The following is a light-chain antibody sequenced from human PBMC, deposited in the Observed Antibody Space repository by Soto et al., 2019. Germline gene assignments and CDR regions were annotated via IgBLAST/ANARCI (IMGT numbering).Light chain of an antibody. CDR1: ESVSSK. J-gene: IGKJ1*01. V-gene: IGKV3-15*01. Sequence: EIVMTQSPATLSVSPGERATLSCRASESVSSKLVWYQKKPGQAPRLLIHDASTRATGIPARFSGSGSGTEFILTISRLEPEDFAVYYCQQYGSSPRTFGQGTKVDI. CDR3: QQYGSSPRT. CDR2: DAS.